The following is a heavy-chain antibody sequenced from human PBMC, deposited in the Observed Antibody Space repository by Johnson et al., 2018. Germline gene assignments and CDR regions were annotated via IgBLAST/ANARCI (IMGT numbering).Heavy chain of an antibody. D-gene: IGHD3-10*01. V-gene: IGHV1-46*01. CDR2: IHPSGGST. J-gene: IGHJ6*02. CDR3: ARLSGTSGHYLYSALEV. CDR1: GYTFTSYF. Sequence: QVQLVQSGAEVKKPGASVKLSCKASGYTFTSYFLHWVRQAPGQGLEWVGMIHPSGGSTSYGQEFQGSVTLTTDTSTSTVYMELSSLRSKYTAIYYCARLSGTSGHYLYSALEVWGQGTMVTVSS.